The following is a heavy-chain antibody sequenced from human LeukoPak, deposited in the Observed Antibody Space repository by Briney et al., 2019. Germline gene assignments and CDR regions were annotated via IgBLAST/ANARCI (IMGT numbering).Heavy chain of an antibody. CDR2: IKQDGTEK. V-gene: IGHV3-7*04. CDR1: GFTFSNYW. D-gene: IGHD1-26*01. Sequence: PGGSLRLSCAASGFTFSNYWMSWVRQAPGKGLECVANIKQDGTEKSYVDSVKGLFIISRDNGKNSLYLQMDSLRAEDTAVYFCTRASRGTYGGDYWGQGTLVTVSS. CDR3: TRASRGTYGGDY. J-gene: IGHJ4*02.